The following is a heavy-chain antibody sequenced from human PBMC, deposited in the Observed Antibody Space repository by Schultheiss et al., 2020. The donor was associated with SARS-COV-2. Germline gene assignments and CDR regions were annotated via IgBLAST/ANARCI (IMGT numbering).Heavy chain of an antibody. CDR2: IFPRDSDT. CDR3: ARREGYYDSSGYYYLGAFDI. J-gene: IGHJ3*02. Sequence: GGSLRLSCKTSGYTFTNYWIAWVRQMPGKGLECLGIIFPRDSDTRYSPSFQGQVTISADKSISTAYLQWSSLKASDTAMYYCARREGYYDSSGYYYLGAFDIWGQGTMVTVSS. D-gene: IGHD3-22*01. CDR1: GYTFTNYW. V-gene: IGHV5-51*01.